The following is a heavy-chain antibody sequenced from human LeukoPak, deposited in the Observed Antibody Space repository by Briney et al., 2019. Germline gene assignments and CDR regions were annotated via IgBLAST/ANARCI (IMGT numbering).Heavy chain of an antibody. V-gene: IGHV3-21*01. D-gene: IGHD3-22*01. CDR3: AKPRYDSSGYYYVALDY. J-gene: IGHJ4*02. Sequence: GGSLRLSCAASGFTFDSYSMNWVRQAPGKGLEWVSSINSGNSNIYYADSVRGRFTISRDNAKNLLYLQMNSLRAEDTAVYYCAKPRYDSSGYYYVALDYWGQGTLVTVSS. CDR2: INSGNSNI. CDR1: GFTFDSYS.